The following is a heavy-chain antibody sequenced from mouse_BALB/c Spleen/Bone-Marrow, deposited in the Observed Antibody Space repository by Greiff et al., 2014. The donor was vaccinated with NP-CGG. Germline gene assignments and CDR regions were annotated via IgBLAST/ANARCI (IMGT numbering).Heavy chain of an antibody. CDR2: IDPANGDT. Sequence: VQLQQSGAELAKPGASVKLSCTASGFNIKDTYMHWVKQRPEQGLEWIGRIDPANGDTKYDPKFQGKATITADTSSNTAYLQLSSLTSEDTAVYYCTKPSFYYGNGYRYFDVWGAGTTLTVSS. J-gene: IGHJ1*01. V-gene: IGHV14-3*02. CDR3: TKPSFYYGNGYRYFDV. CDR1: GFNIKDTY. D-gene: IGHD1-1*01.